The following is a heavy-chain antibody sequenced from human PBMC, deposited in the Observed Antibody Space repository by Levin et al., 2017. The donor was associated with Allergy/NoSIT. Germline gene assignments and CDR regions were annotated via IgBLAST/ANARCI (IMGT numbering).Heavy chain of an antibody. Sequence: GGSLRLSCKASGYTFTSYALIWVRQAPGQGLEWMGWINTDTGNPTYAQGFTGRFVFSLDTSVSTAYLQISSLKAAATAVYYCATMGFYSGYDYGRFDPWGQGTLVTVSS. D-gene: IGHD5-12*01. CDR1: GYTFTSYA. J-gene: IGHJ5*02. CDR2: INTDTGNP. V-gene: IGHV7-4-1*02. CDR3: ATMGFYSGYDYGRFDP.